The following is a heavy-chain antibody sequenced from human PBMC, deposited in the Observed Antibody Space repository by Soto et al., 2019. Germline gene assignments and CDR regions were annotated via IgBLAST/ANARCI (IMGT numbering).Heavy chain of an antibody. CDR1: GGSVSSGSYY. Sequence: QVQLQESGPGLVKPSETLSLTCTVSGGSVSSGSYYWSWIRQPPGKGLEWIGYIYYSGSTNYNPSLKRRITVSVDTSKDQFSLKLSSVTAADTAVYYCARDLGYCSGGSCYSSSWFDPWGQGTLVTVSS. D-gene: IGHD2-15*01. CDR3: ARDLGYCSGGSCYSSSWFDP. CDR2: IYYSGST. J-gene: IGHJ5*02. V-gene: IGHV4-61*01.